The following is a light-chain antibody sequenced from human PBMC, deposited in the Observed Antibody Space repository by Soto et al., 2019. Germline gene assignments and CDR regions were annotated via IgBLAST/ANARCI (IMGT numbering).Light chain of an antibody. V-gene: IGKV3-11*01. Sequence: EIVLTQSPATLSLSPGERATLSCRASQNIDSYLAWYQQKPGQAPRLLISDASYSVTGVPARFSGSGSGADYPLTISRLEPEDFAVYYCQQRSNWLVTFGQGTRREIK. CDR3: QQRSNWLVT. CDR1: QNIDSY. CDR2: DAS. J-gene: IGKJ5*01.